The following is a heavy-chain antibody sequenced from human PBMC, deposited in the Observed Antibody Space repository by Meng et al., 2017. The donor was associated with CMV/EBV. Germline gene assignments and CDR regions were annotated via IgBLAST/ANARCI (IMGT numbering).Heavy chain of an antibody. CDR1: GFTFSSYA. V-gene: IGHV3-7*01. CDR3: ARGYMGARWGDFDY. Sequence: GESLKISCAASGFTFSSYAMSWVRQAPGKGLEWVANIKQDGSEKYYVDSVKGRFTISRDNAKNSLYLQMNSLRAEDTAVYYCARGYMGARWGDFDYWGQGTLVTVSS. J-gene: IGHJ4*02. CDR2: IKQDGSEK. D-gene: IGHD1-1*01.